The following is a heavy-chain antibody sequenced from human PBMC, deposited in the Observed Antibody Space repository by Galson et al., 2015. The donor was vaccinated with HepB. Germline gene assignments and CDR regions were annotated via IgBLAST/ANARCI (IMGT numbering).Heavy chain of an antibody. CDR1: GFTFSSYW. D-gene: IGHD3-3*01. CDR2: IKSKTDGGTT. V-gene: IGHV3-15*01. J-gene: IGHJ4*02. CDR3: TLRYDFWSGMDY. Sequence: SLRLSCAASGFTFSSYWMSWVRQAPGKGLEWVGRIKSKTDGGTTDYAAPVKGRFTISRDDSKNTLYLQMNSLKTEDTAVYYCTLRYDFWSGMDYWGQGTLVTVSS.